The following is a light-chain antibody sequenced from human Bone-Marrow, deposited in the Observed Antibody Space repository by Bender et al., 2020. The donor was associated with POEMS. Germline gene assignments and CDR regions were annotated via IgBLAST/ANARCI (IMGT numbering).Light chain of an antibody. Sequence: QSALTQPASVSGSPGQAITISCAGSSSDVGAYTYVSWYQQHPGKAPKLIIYEASERPSGVSDRFSGSKSGNTASLTISGLQADDEADYYCCSYAGSTAYVVFGGGTRLTVL. J-gene: IGLJ2*01. V-gene: IGLV2-23*01. CDR2: EAS. CDR3: CSYAGSTAYVV. CDR1: SSDVGAYTY.